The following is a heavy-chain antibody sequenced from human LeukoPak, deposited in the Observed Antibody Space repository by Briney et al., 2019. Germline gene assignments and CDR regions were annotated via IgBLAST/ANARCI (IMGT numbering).Heavy chain of an antibody. V-gene: IGHV3-11*04. J-gene: IGHJ4*02. D-gene: IGHD3-22*01. CDR2: ISSSGSSI. CDR1: GFTFGDHY. CDR3: ARRGYYDTSGYLFDD. Sequence: PGGSLRLSCAASGFTFGDHYMNWVRQAPGRGLEWVSYISSSGSSIYYVDSVKGRFIISRDNAKNSLFLQMNSLRAEDTAVYYCARRGYYDTSGYLFDDWGQGTLVTVSS.